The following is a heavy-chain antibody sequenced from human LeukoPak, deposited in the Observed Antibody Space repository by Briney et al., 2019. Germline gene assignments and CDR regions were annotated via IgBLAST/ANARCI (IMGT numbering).Heavy chain of an antibody. J-gene: IGHJ4*02. V-gene: IGHV1-69*13. CDR2: IIPIFGTA. CDR1: GGTFSSYA. CDR3: ARYAGSGSSWPFDY. Sequence: SVKVSCKASGGTFSSYAISWVRQAPGQGLEWMGGIIPIFGTANYAQKFQGRVTITADESTSTAYMELSSLRSEDTAVYYCARYAGSGSSWPFDYWGQGTLVTVSS. D-gene: IGHD6-13*01.